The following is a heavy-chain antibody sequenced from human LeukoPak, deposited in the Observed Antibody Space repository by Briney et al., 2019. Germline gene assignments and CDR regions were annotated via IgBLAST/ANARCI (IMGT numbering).Heavy chain of an antibody. CDR1: GFTFSTYG. Sequence: GGTLRLSCAASGFTFSTYGMSWVRQAPGKGLQWVSTIPSGGGTYYADSVKGRFTISRDNAKNSLYLQMNSLRAEDTAVYYCARDRAHDYWGQGTLVTVSS. CDR3: ARDRAHDY. V-gene: IGHV3-23*01. D-gene: IGHD3-10*01. CDR2: IPSGGGT. J-gene: IGHJ4*02.